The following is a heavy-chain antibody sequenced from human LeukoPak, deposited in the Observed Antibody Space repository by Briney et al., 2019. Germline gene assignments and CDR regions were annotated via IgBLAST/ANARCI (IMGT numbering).Heavy chain of an antibody. CDR1: GFTFSSYS. J-gene: IGHJ4*02. CDR2: ISSSNFYI. CDR3: SRVLDGYNLSPCDY. Sequence: GGSLRLSCAASGFTFSSYSMNWVRQAPGKGLEWLSSISSSNFYIYYADSIKGRFTISRDDAKNSLYLQMNSLRAEDTAVYYCSRVLDGYNLSPCDYWGQGTLVTVSS. V-gene: IGHV3-21*01. D-gene: IGHD5-24*01.